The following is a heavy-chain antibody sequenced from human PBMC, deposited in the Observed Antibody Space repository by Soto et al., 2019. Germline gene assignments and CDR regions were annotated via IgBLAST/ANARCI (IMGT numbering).Heavy chain of an antibody. CDR1: GYTFTAYA. CDR3: TGSAISPYGGLIGPFDY. J-gene: IGHJ4*02. CDR2: INPANGNT. V-gene: IGHV1-3*05. D-gene: IGHD3-16*02. Sequence: QVQLAQSGAEERKPGASVKVACEATGYTFTAYAMHWVRQAPGQRLEWMGWINPANGNTKYSQKCQDRLTITGDPSANTVYMELNSLTSEDTAMYYCTGSAISPYGGLIGPFDYWGQGNLVTVSS.